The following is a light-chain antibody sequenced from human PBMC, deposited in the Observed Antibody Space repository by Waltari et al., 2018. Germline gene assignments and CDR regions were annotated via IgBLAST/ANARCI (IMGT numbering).Light chain of an antibody. J-gene: IGLJ2*01. Sequence: QSALTQPAFVSGPPGQSITISCPGTTSDIGGYNYVFCYQQHPGKAPKLTIYEVSHRPSGVSDRFSGSKSGNTASLTISGLQAEDEADYYCSSYTSSSTLVFGGGTKVTVL. CDR3: SSYTSSSTLV. V-gene: IGLV2-14*01. CDR2: EVS. CDR1: TSDIGGYNY.